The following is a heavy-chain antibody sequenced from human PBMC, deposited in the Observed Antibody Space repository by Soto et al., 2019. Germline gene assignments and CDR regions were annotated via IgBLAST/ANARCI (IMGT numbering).Heavy chain of an antibody. CDR1: GYTFTSYY. J-gene: IGHJ5*02. CDR2: INPSGGST. V-gene: IGHV1-46*01. Sequence: QVQLVQSGAEVKKPGASVKVSCKASGYTFTSYYMHCVRQPPGQGLEWMGIINPSGGSTRYAQKFQGRVTMTRETSTSTVYMELSSLRSEDTAVYYCARHWSYGPWFDPWGQGTLVTVSS. D-gene: IGHD1-7*01. CDR3: ARHWSYGPWFDP.